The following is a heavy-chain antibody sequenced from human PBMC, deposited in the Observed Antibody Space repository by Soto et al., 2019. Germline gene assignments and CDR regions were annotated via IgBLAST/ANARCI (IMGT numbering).Heavy chain of an antibody. CDR3: ATAGLPGPV. J-gene: IGHJ6*02. D-gene: IGHD1-1*01. CDR1: GFTFSSYE. CDR2: ISVSGTMR. V-gene: IGHV3-48*03. Sequence: GGSLRLSCAPSGFTFSSYEMNWVRQAPGKGLEWVSYISVSGTMRFYADAVKGRFTISRDNTKKILYLQMNSLRAEDTALYYCATAGLPGPVWGPGTTVTVSS.